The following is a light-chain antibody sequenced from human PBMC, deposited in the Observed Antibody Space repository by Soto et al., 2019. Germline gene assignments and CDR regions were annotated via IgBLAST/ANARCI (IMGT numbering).Light chain of an antibody. J-gene: IGLJ1*01. Sequence: QSVLTQPPSASGSPGQSVTISCTGTKNDIGVYDFVSWYQHHPGKAPRLIIYEVVQRPSGVPDRFSGSKSGNTASLTVSGLQAADEADHFCKSYAGSNTYVFGSGTKVNV. CDR1: KNDIGVYDF. V-gene: IGLV2-8*01. CDR2: EVV. CDR3: KSYAGSNTYV.